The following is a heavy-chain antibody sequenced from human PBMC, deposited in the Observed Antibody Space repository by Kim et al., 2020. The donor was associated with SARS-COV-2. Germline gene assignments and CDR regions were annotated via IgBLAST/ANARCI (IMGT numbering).Heavy chain of an antibody. Sequence: ETLSLTCTVSGGSISSNDYYWGWIRQPPGKGLEWIGYISYSGSTYYNPSLKSRVTISGDTSKNQFSLKVRSVTAADTAGYYCARATRRHTYGKVDYWGQ. CDR3: ARATRRHTYGKVDY. CDR2: ISYSGST. CDR1: GGSISSNDYY. D-gene: IGHD5-18*01. V-gene: IGHV4-39*01. J-gene: IGHJ4*02.